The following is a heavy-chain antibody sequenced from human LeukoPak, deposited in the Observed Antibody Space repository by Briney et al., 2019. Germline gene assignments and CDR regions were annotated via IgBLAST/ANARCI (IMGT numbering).Heavy chain of an antibody. CDR3: AGDNSWNGDYGGPYFDY. CDR2: IKQDGSEK. J-gene: IGHJ4*02. CDR1: GFTFSSYW. V-gene: IGHV3-7*01. D-gene: IGHD4-17*01. Sequence: PGGSLRLSCAASGFTFSSYWMSWVRQAPGKGLEWVANIKQDGSEKYYVDSVKGRFTISRDNAKNSLYLQMNSLRAEDTAVYYCAGDNSWNGDYGGPYFDYWGQGTLVTVSS.